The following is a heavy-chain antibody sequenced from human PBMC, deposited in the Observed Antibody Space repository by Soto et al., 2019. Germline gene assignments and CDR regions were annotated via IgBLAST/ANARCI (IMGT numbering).Heavy chain of an antibody. Sequence: QVQLQESGPGLVKPSETLSLTCTVSGGSISGYYWSWIRQPPGRGLECIGYISSSGITNYSPSLKSRLAISVDTSKNQLSLKLRSVTAADTAVYYCARVQNGDHGLFSFDSWGQGALVTVST. CDR3: ARVQNGDHGLFSFDS. J-gene: IGHJ4*02. V-gene: IGHV4-59*01. D-gene: IGHD4-17*01. CDR1: GGSISGYY. CDR2: ISSSGIT.